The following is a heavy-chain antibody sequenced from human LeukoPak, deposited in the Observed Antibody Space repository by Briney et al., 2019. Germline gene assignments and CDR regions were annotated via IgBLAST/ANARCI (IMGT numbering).Heavy chain of an antibody. Sequence: SETLSLTCTVSGGSISSYHWSWIRQPPGKGLEWIGFIYYSGSTNYNPSLKSRVTISVDTSKNQFSLKLTSVTAADTAVYYCARGYSFGYFNYWGQGTLVTVSS. CDR2: IYYSGST. D-gene: IGHD5-18*01. CDR1: GGSISSYH. V-gene: IGHV4-59*01. CDR3: ARGYSFGYFNY. J-gene: IGHJ4*02.